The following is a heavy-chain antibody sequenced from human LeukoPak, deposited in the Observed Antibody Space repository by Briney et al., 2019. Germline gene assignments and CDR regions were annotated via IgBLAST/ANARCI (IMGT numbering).Heavy chain of an antibody. CDR1: GDSISSSNCY. D-gene: IGHD2-15*01. V-gene: IGHV4-39*07. Sequence: SETLSLTCTVSGDSISSSNCYWGWIRQPPGKGLEWIGSIYYSGSTYYNPSLKSRVTISVDTSKNQFSLKLSSVTAADTAVYYCARSGSFTYYYYYYMDVWGKGTTVTVSS. CDR2: IYYSGST. J-gene: IGHJ6*03. CDR3: ARSGSFTYYYYYYMDV.